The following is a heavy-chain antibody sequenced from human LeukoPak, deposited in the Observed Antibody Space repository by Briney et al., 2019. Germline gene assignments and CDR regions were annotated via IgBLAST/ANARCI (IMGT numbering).Heavy chain of an antibody. V-gene: IGHV3-30-3*01. CDR2: ISYDGSNK. Sequence: PGRSLRLSCAAPGFTVSSYAMHWVRQAPGKGLEWVAVISYDGSNKYYADSVKGRFTISRDNSKNTLYLQMNSLRAEDAAVYYCARDFRYWGQGTLVTVSS. J-gene: IGHJ4*02. CDR1: GFTVSSYA. D-gene: IGHD3-10*01. CDR3: ARDFRY.